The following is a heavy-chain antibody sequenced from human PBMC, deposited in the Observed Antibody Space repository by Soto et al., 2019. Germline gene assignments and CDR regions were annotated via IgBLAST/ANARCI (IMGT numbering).Heavy chain of an antibody. Sequence: QVQLVESGGGVVQPGRSLRLSCAASGFTFSSYGMHWVRQAPGKGLEWVAVIWYDGSNKYYADSVKGRFTISRDNSKNTLYLQMNSLRVEDTAVYYCARDRSYGYDYWGQGTLVTVSS. J-gene: IGHJ4*02. CDR3: ARDRSYGYDY. V-gene: IGHV3-33*01. CDR2: IWYDGSNK. D-gene: IGHD5-18*01. CDR1: GFTFSSYG.